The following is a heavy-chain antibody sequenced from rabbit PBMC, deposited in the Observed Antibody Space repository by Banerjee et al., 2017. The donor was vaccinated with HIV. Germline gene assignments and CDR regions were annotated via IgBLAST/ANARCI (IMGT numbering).Heavy chain of an antibody. CDR1: GFSFSSKYY. J-gene: IGHJ4*01. Sequence: QSLEESGGDLVKPGASLKLTCTAHGFSFSSKYYMSWVRQAPGKGLEWIAYIYAGDSGSAYYASWAKGRFTISRSTSLNTVTLQMTSLTAADTATYFCVRAGVYAGSSSYTGFDFNLWGPGTLVTVS. V-gene: IGHV1S40*01. CDR3: VRAGVYAGSSSYTGFDFNL. D-gene: IGHD8-1*01. CDR2: IYAGDSGSA.